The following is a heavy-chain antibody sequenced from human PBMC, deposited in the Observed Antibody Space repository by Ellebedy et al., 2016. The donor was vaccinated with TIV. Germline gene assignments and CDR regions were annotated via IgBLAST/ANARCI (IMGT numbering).Heavy chain of an antibody. J-gene: IGHJ6*02. D-gene: IGHD2-2*01. CDR3: ARDCSSTSCYAGYYYYGMDV. CDR2: IIPIFGTA. Sequence: SVKVSCXASGGTFSSYAISWVRQAPGQGLEWMGGIIPIFGTANYAQKFQGRVTITADESTSTAYMELSSLRSEDTAVYYCARDCSSTSCYAGYYYYGMDVWGQGTTVTVSS. CDR1: GGTFSSYA. V-gene: IGHV1-69*13.